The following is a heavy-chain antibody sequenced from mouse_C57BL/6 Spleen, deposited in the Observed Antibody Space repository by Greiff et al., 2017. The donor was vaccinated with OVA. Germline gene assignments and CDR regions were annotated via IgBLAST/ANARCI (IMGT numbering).Heavy chain of an antibody. CDR1: GYTFTSYW. D-gene: IGHD1-1*01. J-gene: IGHJ4*01. V-gene: IGHV1-52*01. CDR2: IDPSDSET. CDR3: ARLITTVVAHYAMDY. Sequence: QVQLQQPGAELVRPGSSVKLSCKASGYTFTSYWMHWVKQRPIQGLEWIGNIDPSDSETHYNQKFKDKATLTVDKSSSTAYMQLSSLTSEDSAVYYCARLITTVVAHYAMDYGGQGTSVTVSS.